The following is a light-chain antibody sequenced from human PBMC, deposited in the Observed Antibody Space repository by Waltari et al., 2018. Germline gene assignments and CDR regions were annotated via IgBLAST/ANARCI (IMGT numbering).Light chain of an antibody. CDR2: GAS. CDR3: QQFGMSPS. V-gene: IGKV3-20*01. Sequence: EIVLTQSPATLSLSPAARATLPCRASQSLSDTHLAWYQQKPGQAPRLLIYGASNRATGIPDRFSGSGSGTDFTLSISRLEPEDFAVYFCQQFGMSPSFGQGTRLEMK. CDR1: QSLSDTH. J-gene: IGKJ5*01.